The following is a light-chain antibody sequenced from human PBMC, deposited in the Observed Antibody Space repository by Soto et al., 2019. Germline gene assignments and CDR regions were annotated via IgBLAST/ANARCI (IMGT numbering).Light chain of an antibody. CDR2: EVR. V-gene: IGLV2-14*01. CDR3: SADTARSTLV. CDR1: MRDVGAYNL. Sequence: QSVLTQPASVSGSAGQSITISCSGTMRDVGAYNLVSWYQQHPGTAPKLIIYEVRNRPSGISSRFSGSRSGNTASLTISGLQSEDEGDYYCSADTARSTLVFGGGTKLTVL. J-gene: IGLJ3*02.